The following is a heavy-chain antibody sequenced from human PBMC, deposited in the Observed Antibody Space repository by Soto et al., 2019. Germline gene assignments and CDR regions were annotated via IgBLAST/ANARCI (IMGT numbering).Heavy chain of an antibody. CDR1: GFTFSSYE. J-gene: IGHJ6*02. CDR2: ISSSGSTI. CDR3: ARDFVRVSYYGMDV. D-gene: IGHD4-17*01. Sequence: EVQLVESGGGLVQPGGSLRLSCVASGFTFSSYEMNWVRQAPGKGLEWVSYISSSGSTIYYADSVKGRFTISRDNAKNSLHLQMNSLRAEDTAVYHCARDFVRVSYYGMDVWGQGTTVTVSS. V-gene: IGHV3-48*03.